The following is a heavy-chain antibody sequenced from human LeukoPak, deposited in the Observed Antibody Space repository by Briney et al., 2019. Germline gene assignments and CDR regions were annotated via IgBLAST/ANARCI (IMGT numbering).Heavy chain of an antibody. CDR2: MNPNSGNT. CDR1: GYTFTGDD. Sequence: ASVKVSCKASGYTFTGDDINWVRQAPGQGLEWMGWMNPNSGNTGYAQKFQGRVTITRNTSISTAYMELSSLRSEDTAVYYCARAAIGFDPWGQGTLVTVSS. V-gene: IGHV1-8*03. CDR3: ARAAIGFDP. D-gene: IGHD2-21*01. J-gene: IGHJ5*02.